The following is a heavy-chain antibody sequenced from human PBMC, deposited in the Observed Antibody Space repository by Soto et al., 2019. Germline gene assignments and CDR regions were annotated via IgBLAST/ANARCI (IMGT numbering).Heavy chain of an antibody. CDR1: GGTFSSYT. V-gene: IGHV1-69*08. Sequence: QVQLVQSGAEVKKPGSSVKVSCKASGGTFSSYTISWVRQAPGQGLEWMGRIIPILGIANYAQKFQGRVTITADKSTSTAYMELSSLRSEDTAVYYCAREGERGYSGYEAIDYWGQGTLVTVSS. CDR2: IIPILGIA. D-gene: IGHD5-12*01. CDR3: AREGERGYSGYEAIDY. J-gene: IGHJ4*02.